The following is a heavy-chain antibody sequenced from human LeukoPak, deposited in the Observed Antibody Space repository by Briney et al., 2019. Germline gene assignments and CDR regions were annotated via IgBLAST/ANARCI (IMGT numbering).Heavy chain of an antibody. CDR3: ARRRDGYNFDS. V-gene: IGHV1-69*05. D-gene: IGHD5-24*01. J-gene: IGHJ4*02. CDR1: GGTFRNYA. Sequence: SVKVSCKASGGTFRNYALNWVRQAPGKGLEWMGGTTPIFGSAEYAQKFQGRVTVTTDESTSTGYMEMSSLRSDDTAVYYCARRRDGYNFDSWGQGTLVTVSS. CDR2: TTPIFGSA.